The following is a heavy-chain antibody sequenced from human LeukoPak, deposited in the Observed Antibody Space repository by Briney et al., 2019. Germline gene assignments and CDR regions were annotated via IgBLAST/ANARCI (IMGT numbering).Heavy chain of an antibody. J-gene: IGHJ4*02. CDR2: TYYRSKWYN. CDR1: GDSVSSNSAA. Sequence: SQTLSLTCAISGDSVSSNSAAWNWIRQSPSRGLEWLGRTYYRSKWYNDYAVSVKSRIIINPDTSKNQFSLQLNSVTPEDTAVYYCAREVVPAALRWYYFDYWGQGTLVTVSS. D-gene: IGHD2-2*01. CDR3: AREVVPAALRWYYFDY. V-gene: IGHV6-1*01.